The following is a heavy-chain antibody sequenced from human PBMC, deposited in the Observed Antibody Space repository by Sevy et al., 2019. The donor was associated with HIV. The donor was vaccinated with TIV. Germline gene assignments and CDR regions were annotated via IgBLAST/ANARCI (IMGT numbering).Heavy chain of an antibody. D-gene: IGHD5-18*01. V-gene: IGHV3-15*07. Sequence: GGSLRLSCAASGFTFSNAWMNWVRQAPGKGLEWVGRIKSKTDGGTTDYAAPVKGRFTISRDDSKNTLYLQMNSLKTEEQAVYYCTPNGGGYNYGYSFDYWGQGTLVTVSS. J-gene: IGHJ4*02. CDR3: TPNGGGYNYGYSFDY. CDR2: IKSKTDGGTT. CDR1: GFTFSNAW.